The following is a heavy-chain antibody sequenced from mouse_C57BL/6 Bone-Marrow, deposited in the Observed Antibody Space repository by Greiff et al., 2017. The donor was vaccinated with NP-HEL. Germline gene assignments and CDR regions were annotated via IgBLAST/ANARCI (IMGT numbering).Heavy chain of an antibody. J-gene: IGHJ3*01. CDR1: GYTFTSYW. D-gene: IGHD2-4*01. Sequence: VKLQQPGAELVRPGTSVKLSCKASGYTFTSYWMHWVKQRPGQGLEWIGVIDPSDSYTNYNQKFKGKATLTVDTSSSTAYMQLSSLTSEDSAVYYCARTIYYDSFAYWGQGTLVTVSA. CDR3: ARTIYYDSFAY. CDR2: IDPSDSYT. V-gene: IGHV1-59*01.